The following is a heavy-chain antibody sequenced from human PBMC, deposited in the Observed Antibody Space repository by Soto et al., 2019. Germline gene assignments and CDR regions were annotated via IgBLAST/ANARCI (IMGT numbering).Heavy chain of an antibody. Sequence: QVHLVQSGAEVKKSGSSVRVSCTASGGTFNNDAISWLRQAPGQGLEWLGRIIPFFGTPYARKFQGRVTMTRDTSTSTAYMELSRLKSDDRAIYYCARDSSLTTGWFDPWGQGTLVTVSS. CDR2: IIPFFGTP. J-gene: IGHJ5*02. CDR3: ARDSSLTTGWFDP. V-gene: IGHV1-69*06. D-gene: IGHD4-17*01. CDR1: GGTFNNDA.